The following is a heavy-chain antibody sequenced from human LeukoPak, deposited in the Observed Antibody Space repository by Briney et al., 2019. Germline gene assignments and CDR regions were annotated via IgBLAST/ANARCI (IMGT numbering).Heavy chain of an antibody. D-gene: IGHD4-23*01. J-gene: IGHJ4*02. V-gene: IGHV3-30*02. Sequence: GSLRLSCAASGFTVSSNYMSWVRQAPGKGLEWVAFIRYDGSNKYYADSVKGRFTISRDNSKNTLYLQMNSLRAEDTAVYYCAKDLGPNSYFDYWGQGTLVTVSS. CDR3: AKDLGPNSYFDY. CDR2: IRYDGSNK. CDR1: GFTVSSNY.